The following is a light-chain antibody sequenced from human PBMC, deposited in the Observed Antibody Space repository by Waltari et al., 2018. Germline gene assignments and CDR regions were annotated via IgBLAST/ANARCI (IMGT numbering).Light chain of an antibody. CDR3: QQYFSVPLT. Sequence: IQMTQSPSSLFASVGDRVTITCRACQDSSNAVAWYQQNVGRAPKLLIYETSKLERGFPAGCSGRASGTTYILTIDSLQSDDSAIYFCQQYFSVPLTFGGGSKIEI. J-gene: IGKJ4*01. CDR1: QDSSNA. V-gene: IGKV1-NL1*01. CDR2: ETS.